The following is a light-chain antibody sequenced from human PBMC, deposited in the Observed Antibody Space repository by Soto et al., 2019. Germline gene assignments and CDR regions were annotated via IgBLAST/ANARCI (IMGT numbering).Light chain of an antibody. Sequence: SYELTQPLSVSVALGQTARIPCGGNNIGSKNVHWYQQKPGQAPVLVIYRDNNRPSGIPERFSGSNSGNTASLTISRAQAGDEADYYCQVWDSSTVVFGGGTQLTVL. J-gene: IGLJ2*01. CDR3: QVWDSSTVV. V-gene: IGLV3-9*01. CDR2: RDN. CDR1: NIGSKN.